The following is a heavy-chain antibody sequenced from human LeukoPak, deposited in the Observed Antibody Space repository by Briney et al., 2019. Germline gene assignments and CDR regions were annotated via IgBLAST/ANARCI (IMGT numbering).Heavy chain of an antibody. Sequence: GRSLRLSCAASGFTFSSYGMHWVRQAPGKGLEWVAVISYDGNNKYYADSVKGRFTISRDNSKNTLYLQMNSLRAEDTAVYYCARDVQQVLGWFDPWGQGTLVTVSS. CDR1: GFTFSSYG. J-gene: IGHJ5*02. D-gene: IGHD6-13*01. CDR2: ISYDGNNK. V-gene: IGHV3-30*03. CDR3: ARDVQQVLGWFDP.